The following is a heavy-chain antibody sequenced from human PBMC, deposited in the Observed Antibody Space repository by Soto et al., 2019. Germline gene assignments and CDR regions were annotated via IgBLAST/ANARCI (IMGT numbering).Heavy chain of an antibody. CDR3: ASQGLALTPRADYGMDV. V-gene: IGHV5-10-1*01. J-gene: IGHJ6*02. D-gene: IGHD2-15*01. CDR2: IDPSDSYT. Sequence: GESLKISCQGSGYRFTSYWLSWVRQMPGKGLEWMGRIDPSDSYTNYSPSFKGHVTISADRSSYTAYLQWSSLKASDTAVYYCASQGLALTPRADYGMDVWGQGTTVTVSS. CDR1: GYRFTSYW.